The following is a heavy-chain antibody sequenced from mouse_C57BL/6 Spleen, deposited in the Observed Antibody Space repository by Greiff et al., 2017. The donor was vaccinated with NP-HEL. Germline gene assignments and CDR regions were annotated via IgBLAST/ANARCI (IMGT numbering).Heavy chain of an antibody. CDR3: ARSDSFDY. Sequence: EVQLQQSGPELVKPGASVKISCKASGYSFTGYMNWVKQSPEKSLEWIGEINPSTGGTTYNQKFKAKATLTVDKSSSTAYMQLKSLTSEDSAVYYCARSDSFDYWGQGTTLTVSS. CDR2: INPSTGGT. J-gene: IGHJ2*01. V-gene: IGHV1-42*01. CDR1: GYSFTGY.